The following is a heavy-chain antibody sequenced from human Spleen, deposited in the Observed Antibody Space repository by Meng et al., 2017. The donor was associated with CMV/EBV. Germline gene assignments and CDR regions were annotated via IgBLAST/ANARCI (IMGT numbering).Heavy chain of an antibody. V-gene: IGHV3-48*04. J-gene: IGHJ5*01. CDR2: ISSNSKTK. CDR3: ARDLDEYGSHSSPWFDS. CDR1: GFTFNTDS. D-gene: IGHD6-6*01. Sequence: GESLKISCAASGFTFNTDSMNWVRQGPGKGLEWVSFISSNSKTKYYADSVKGRFTISRDNAKKSLYLQMDSLRAEDTAVYYCARDLDEYGSHSSPWFDSWGQGILVTVSS.